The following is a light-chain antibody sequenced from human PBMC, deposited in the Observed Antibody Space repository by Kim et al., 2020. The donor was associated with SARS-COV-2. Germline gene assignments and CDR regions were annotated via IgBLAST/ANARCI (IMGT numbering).Light chain of an antibody. V-gene: IGKV3-11*01. J-gene: IGKJ4*01. CDR3: RQSSSWPLT. CDR1: HSVSTY. CDR2: DAS. Sequence: DIVFTQSPATLSLSPGERATLPCRASHSVSTYLAWYQQRSGQAPRVLIYDASNRATGIPARFSGSGSGTDFTLTISSLQPEDFAVYYCRQSSSWPLTFGGGTKVDIK.